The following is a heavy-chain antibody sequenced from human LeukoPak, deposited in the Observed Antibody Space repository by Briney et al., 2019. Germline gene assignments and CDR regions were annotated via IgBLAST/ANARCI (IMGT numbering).Heavy chain of an antibody. CDR2: IYDSGST. D-gene: IGHD6-13*01. Sequence: SETLSLTCTVSGGSIRSSYYYWGWIRQPPGKGLEWIGSIYDSGSTYYNPSLKSRVTISVDTSKNQFSLKLNSVTAADTAVYYCAKDEGQQQLEYYFDYWGQGTLVTVSS. CDR1: GGSIRSSYYY. J-gene: IGHJ4*02. CDR3: AKDEGQQQLEYYFDY. V-gene: IGHV4-39*02.